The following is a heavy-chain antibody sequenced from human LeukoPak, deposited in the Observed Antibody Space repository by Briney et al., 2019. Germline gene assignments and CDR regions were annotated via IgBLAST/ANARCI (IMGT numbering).Heavy chain of an antibody. J-gene: IGHJ4*02. CDR1: GFTFSSYA. CDR2: TSGSGGST. D-gene: IGHD3-10*01. CDR3: ATTRPGRFGELNFDY. V-gene: IGHV3-23*01. Sequence: GGSLRLSCAASGFTFSSYAMSWVRQAPGKGLEWVSATSGSGGSTYYADSVKGRFTISRDNSKNTLYLQMNSLRAEDTAVYYCATTRPGRFGELNFDYWGQGTLVTVSS.